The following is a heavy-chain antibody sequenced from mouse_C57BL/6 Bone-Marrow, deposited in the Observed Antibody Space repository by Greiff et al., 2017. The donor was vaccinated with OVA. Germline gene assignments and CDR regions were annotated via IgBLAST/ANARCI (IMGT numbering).Heavy chain of an antibody. CDR2: INPSSGYT. Sequence: QVQLQQSGAELAKPGASVKLSCKASGYTFTSYWMHWVKQRPGQGLEWIGYINPSSGYTKYNQKFKDKATLTADKSSSAAYMQLSSMTYEDAAVYYCARYSEYYAMDYWGQGTSVTVSS. V-gene: IGHV1-7*01. J-gene: IGHJ4*01. CDR1: GYTFTSYW. D-gene: IGHD3-1*01. CDR3: ARYSEYYAMDY.